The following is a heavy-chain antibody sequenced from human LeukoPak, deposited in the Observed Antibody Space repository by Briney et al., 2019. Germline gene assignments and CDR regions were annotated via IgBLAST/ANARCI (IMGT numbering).Heavy chain of an antibody. Sequence: ASVKVSCKASGYTFTSYYMHWVRQAPGQGLEWMGIISPSGGSTSYAQKFQGRVTMTRDTSTSTVYMELSSLRSEDTAVYYCARDNQVMITFGGVSYYFDYWGQGTLVTVSS. CDR3: ARDNQVMITFGGVSYYFDY. CDR2: ISPSGGST. J-gene: IGHJ4*02. D-gene: IGHD3-16*01. V-gene: IGHV1-46*01. CDR1: GYTFTSYY.